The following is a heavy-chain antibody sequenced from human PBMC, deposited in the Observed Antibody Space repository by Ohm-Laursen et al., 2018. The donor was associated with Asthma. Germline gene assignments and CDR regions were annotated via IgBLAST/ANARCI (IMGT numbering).Heavy chain of an antibody. J-gene: IGHJ4*02. D-gene: IGHD3-16*01. V-gene: IGHV1-18*01. CDR1: GYTFTSYG. Sequence: SSVKVSCKASGYTFTSYGTSWARQAPGQGLEWMGWISAYNGNTNYAQKLQGRVTMTTATSTSTAYMELRSLRSDDTAVYYCARALRGGIDYWGQGTLVTVSS. CDR3: ARALRGGIDY. CDR2: ISAYNGNT.